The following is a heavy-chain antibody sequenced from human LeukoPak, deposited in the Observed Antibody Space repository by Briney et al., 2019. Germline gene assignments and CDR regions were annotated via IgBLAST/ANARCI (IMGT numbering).Heavy chain of an antibody. Sequence: GGSLRLSCAASGFTFDDYAMHWVRQAPGKGLEWVSGISWNSGSIGYADSVKGRFTISRDNAKNSLYLQMNSLRAEDTAVYYCAREMYPFDYWGQGTLVTVSS. J-gene: IGHJ4*02. CDR2: ISWNSGSI. D-gene: IGHD2-8*01. CDR1: GFTFDDYA. CDR3: AREMYPFDY. V-gene: IGHV3-9*01.